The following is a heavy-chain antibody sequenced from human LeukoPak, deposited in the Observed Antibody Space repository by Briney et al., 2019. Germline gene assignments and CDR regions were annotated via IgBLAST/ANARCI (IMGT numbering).Heavy chain of an antibody. CDR2: IDDSGSA. CDR3: AREGDYYDSSGYS. J-gene: IGHJ5*01. V-gene: IGHV4-31*03. D-gene: IGHD3-22*01. CDR1: GGSVNSGGYY. Sequence: SETLSLTCTVSGGSVNSGGYYWTWIRQHPGKGLEWIGYIDDSGSAFSNPTLKSRVTISVDTSKNQFSLKLRSVTAADTAVYYCAREGDYYDSSGYSWGHGTLVIVSS.